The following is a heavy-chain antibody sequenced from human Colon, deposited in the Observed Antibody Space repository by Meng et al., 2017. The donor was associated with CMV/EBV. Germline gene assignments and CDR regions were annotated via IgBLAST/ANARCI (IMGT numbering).Heavy chain of an antibody. Sequence: GGSLRLSCAASGFTFSSYDMSWVRQAPGKGLEWVSGISGSGGSTYYADSVKGRFTISRDNAKNSLYLQMKSLRVEDTAVYYCARDTAGDYWGQGTLVTVSS. CDR2: ISGSGGST. CDR3: ARDTAGDY. CDR1: GFTFSSYD. V-gene: IGHV3-23*01. J-gene: IGHJ4*02. D-gene: IGHD5-18*01.